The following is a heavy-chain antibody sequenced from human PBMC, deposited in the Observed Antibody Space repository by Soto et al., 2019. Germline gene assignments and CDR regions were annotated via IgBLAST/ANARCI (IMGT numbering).Heavy chain of an antibody. J-gene: IGHJ4*02. Sequence: ASVKVSCKASGYTFTSYDINWVRQATGQGLEWMGWMNPNSGNTGYAQKFQGRVTMTRNTSISTAYMELSSLRSEDTAVYYCARHHYDFWSGYSNFDYWGQGTLVTVSS. CDR2: MNPNSGNT. V-gene: IGHV1-8*01. CDR1: GYTFTSYD. D-gene: IGHD3-3*01. CDR3: ARHHYDFWSGYSNFDY.